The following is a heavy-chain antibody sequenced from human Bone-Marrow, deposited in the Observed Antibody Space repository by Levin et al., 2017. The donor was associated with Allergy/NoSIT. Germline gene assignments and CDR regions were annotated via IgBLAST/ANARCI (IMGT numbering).Heavy chain of an antibody. CDR1: GFTFSRNA. D-gene: IGHD2-21*01. Sequence: GESLKISCGASGFTFSRNAMSWVRQAPGEGLEWVSGIDGSGGSTWYADSVKGRLTISRDNSQNTLYLQMNSLRAEDTAVYYCAKDYCGGGVCNLFDHWGQGTLVTVSS. V-gene: IGHV3-23*01. J-gene: IGHJ4*02. CDR2: IDGSGGST. CDR3: AKDYCGGGVCNLFDH.